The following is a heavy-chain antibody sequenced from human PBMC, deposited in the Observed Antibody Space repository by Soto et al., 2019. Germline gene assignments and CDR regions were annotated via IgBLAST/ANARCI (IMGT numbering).Heavy chain of an antibody. Sequence: GGSLRLSCVGSGFTVSNNYMTWVRQAPGKGLEWVSNMYSGGGIYYTDSVKGRFTISRDSSTNTLYLQMDNVRAEDTAVYYCARDPGVNWAWGKGTTVTVSS. CDR1: GFTVSNNY. J-gene: IGHJ6*04. CDR2: MYSGGGI. CDR3: ARDPGVNWA. D-gene: IGHD2-8*01. V-gene: IGHV3-66*01.